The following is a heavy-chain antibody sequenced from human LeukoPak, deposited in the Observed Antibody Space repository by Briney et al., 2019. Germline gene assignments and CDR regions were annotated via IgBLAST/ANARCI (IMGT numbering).Heavy chain of an antibody. V-gene: IGHV4-59*12. CDR1: GGSINNYY. D-gene: IGHD6-19*01. CDR3: ARRIIYSSGWYHFDY. Sequence: SETLSLTCTVSGGSINNYYWNWIRQPPGKGLEWIAYIYYSGSTNYNPSLKSRVTISVDTSKNQFSLKLSSVTAADTAVYYCARRIIYSSGWYHFDYWGQGTLVTVSS. J-gene: IGHJ4*02. CDR2: IYYSGST.